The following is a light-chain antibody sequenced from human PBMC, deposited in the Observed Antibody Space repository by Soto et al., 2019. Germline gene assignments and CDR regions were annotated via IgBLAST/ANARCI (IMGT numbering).Light chain of an antibody. CDR3: QQYGSSSLT. CDR2: GAS. J-gene: IGKJ4*01. V-gene: IGKV3-20*01. Sequence: EIVLTQSPVTLSLYPGERATLACSASQSVSSSYLAWYQQKPGQAPRLLIYGASSRATRIPDRFRGSGSGTDFTFTISRLEPEDFAVYSCQQYGSSSLTFGGGTKVEIK. CDR1: QSVSSSY.